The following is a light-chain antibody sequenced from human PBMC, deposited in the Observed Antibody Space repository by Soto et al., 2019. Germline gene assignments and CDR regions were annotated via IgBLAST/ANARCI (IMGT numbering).Light chain of an antibody. Sequence: QSVLTQPPSASGSPGQSVTIPCTGTNSDVGGYNYVSWYQQYTGKAPKLIIYEVTRRPSGVPDRFSGSKSGNTASLTVSGLQADDEADYYCSSYARGNTYVFGAGTKVTVL. CDR1: NSDVGGYNY. CDR2: EVT. V-gene: IGLV2-8*01. CDR3: SSYARGNTYV. J-gene: IGLJ1*01.